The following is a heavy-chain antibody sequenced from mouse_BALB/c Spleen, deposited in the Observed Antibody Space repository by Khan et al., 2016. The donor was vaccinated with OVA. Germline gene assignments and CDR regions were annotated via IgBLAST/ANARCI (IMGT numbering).Heavy chain of an antibody. Sequence: QVQLKQSGTELARPGASVNLSCKASGYTFTGYWMQWVKQRPGQGLEWIGAIYPGDGNTRYTQKFKGKATLTAEKSSSTAYMQLSSLASEDSAVYYCATGGITTRYFDYWGQGTTLTVSS. V-gene: IGHV1-87*01. CDR3: ATGGITTRYFDY. J-gene: IGHJ2*01. CDR1: GYTFTGYW. D-gene: IGHD1-3*01. CDR2: IYPGDGNT.